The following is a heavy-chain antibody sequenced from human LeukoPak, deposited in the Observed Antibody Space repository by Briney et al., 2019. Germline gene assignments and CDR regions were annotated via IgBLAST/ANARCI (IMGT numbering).Heavy chain of an antibody. CDR1: GFTFSSYA. Sequence: PGGSLRLSCAASGFTFSSYAMSWVRQAPGKGLEWVSTITGSGASTYYADSVQGRFTISRDNSKNTLSLHMNSPRVEDTAVYYCAKRITIFGVIIPTEVFDYWGQGTLVTVSS. D-gene: IGHD3-3*01. J-gene: IGHJ4*02. CDR3: AKRITIFGVIIPTEVFDY. CDR2: ITGSGAST. V-gene: IGHV3-23*01.